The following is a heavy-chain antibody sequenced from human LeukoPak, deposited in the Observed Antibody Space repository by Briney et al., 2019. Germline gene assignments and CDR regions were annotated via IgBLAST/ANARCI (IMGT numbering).Heavy chain of an antibody. CDR1: GFTFSCYG. CDR2: ISYDGSNK. D-gene: IGHD3-10*01. Sequence: GGSLRLSCAASGFTFSCYGMHWVRQAPGKGLEWVAVISYDGSNKYYADSVKGRFTISRDNSKNTLYLQMNSLRAEDTAVYYCAKDSGYYGSGSYFYYFDYWGQGTLVTVSS. J-gene: IGHJ4*02. CDR3: AKDSGYYGSGSYFYYFDY. V-gene: IGHV3-30*18.